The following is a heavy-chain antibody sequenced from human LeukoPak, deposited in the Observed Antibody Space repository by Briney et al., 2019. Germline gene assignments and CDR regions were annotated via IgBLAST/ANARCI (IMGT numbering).Heavy chain of an antibody. V-gene: IGHV1-2*02. CDR2: INPNSGGT. D-gene: IGHD6-13*01. CDR1: GFTFIVYY. Sequence: ASVKVSCKASGFTFIVYYMHWVRQAPGQGLEWMGWINPNSGGTNYAQKFQGRVTMTRDTSISTAYMELSRLRSDDTAVYYCARTTSSWYGDAFDIWGQGTVVSVSS. J-gene: IGHJ3*02. CDR3: ARTTSSWYGDAFDI.